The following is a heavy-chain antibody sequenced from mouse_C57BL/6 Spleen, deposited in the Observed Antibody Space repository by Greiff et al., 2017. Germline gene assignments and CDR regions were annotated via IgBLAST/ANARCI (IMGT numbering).Heavy chain of an antibody. CDR2: IDPETGGT. CDR1: GYTFTDYE. D-gene: IGHD1-1*01. Sequence: VQLQQSGAELVRPGASVTLSCKASGYTFTDYEMHWVKQTPVHGLEWIGAIDPETGGTAYNQKFKGKAILTADKSSSTAYMELRSLTSEDSAVYYGTRSYYYGSSHWYFDVWGTGTTVTVSS. CDR3: TRSYYYGSSHWYFDV. J-gene: IGHJ1*03. V-gene: IGHV1-15*01.